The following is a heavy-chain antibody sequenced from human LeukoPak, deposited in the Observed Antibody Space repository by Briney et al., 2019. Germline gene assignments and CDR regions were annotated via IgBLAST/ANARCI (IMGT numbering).Heavy chain of an antibody. J-gene: IGHJ4*02. CDR1: GGSISNYY. CDR2: IYDSGST. Sequence: SETLSLTCTVSGGSISNYYWSWIRQPPGKGLEWIGYIYDSGSTNYNPSLKSRVTISVDTSKNQFSLKLSSVTAADTAVYYCARAVHYSGTSDQYTGGWYYFDFWGQGTLVTVSS. CDR3: ARAVHYSGTSDQYTGGWYYFDF. D-gene: IGHD3-10*01. V-gene: IGHV4-59*01.